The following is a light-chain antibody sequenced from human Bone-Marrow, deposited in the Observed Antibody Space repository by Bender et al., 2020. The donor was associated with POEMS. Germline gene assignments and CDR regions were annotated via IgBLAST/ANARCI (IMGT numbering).Light chain of an antibody. V-gene: IGLV1-40*01. CDR3: QSYDNSLRGV. CDR2: GNS. J-gene: IGLJ3*02. Sequence: QSVLTQPPSVSGAPGQRVTISCTGSSSNIGAGYDVHWYQQVPGTAPKLLIHGNSIRPSGVPDRFSGSKSGTSASLAITGLQAEDEADYYCQSYDNSLRGVFGGGTKLTVL. CDR1: SSNIGAGYD.